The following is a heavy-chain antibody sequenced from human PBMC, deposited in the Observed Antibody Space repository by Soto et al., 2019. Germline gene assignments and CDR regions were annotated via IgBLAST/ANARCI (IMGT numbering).Heavy chain of an antibody. CDR2: IIPIFGTA. V-gene: IGHV1-69*13. CDR1: GGTFSSYA. J-gene: IGHJ4*02. D-gene: IGHD6-13*01. CDR3: ARDSGYSSSWYLAFDY. Sequence: SVKVSCKASGGTFSSYAISWVRQAPGQGLEWMGGIIPIFGTANYAQKFQGRVTITADESTSTAHMELSSLRSEDTAVYYCARDSGYSSSWYLAFDYWGQGTLVTVSS.